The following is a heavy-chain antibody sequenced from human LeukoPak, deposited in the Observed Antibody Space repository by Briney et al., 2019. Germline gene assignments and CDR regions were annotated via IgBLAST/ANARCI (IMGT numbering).Heavy chain of an antibody. D-gene: IGHD4-17*01. Sequence: GGSLRLSCAASGFTFSSYAMHWVRQAPGKGLVWVSRINRDGGGTTYADSVKGRFTISRDNAKNTLYLQMNSLRAEDTAVYFCARVAYGDYGVFDYWGQGTLVTVSS. CDR1: GFTFSSYA. CDR2: INRDGGGT. CDR3: ARVAYGDYGVFDY. J-gene: IGHJ4*02. V-gene: IGHV3-74*01.